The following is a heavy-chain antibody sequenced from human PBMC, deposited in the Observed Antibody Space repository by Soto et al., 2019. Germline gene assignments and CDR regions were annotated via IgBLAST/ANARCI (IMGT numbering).Heavy chain of an antibody. CDR2: INHSGST. CDR1: GGSFSGYH. V-gene: IGHV4-34*01. Sequence: PSETLSLTCAVYGGSFSGYHWSWIRQPPGKGLEWIGEINHSGSTNYNPSLKSRVTITVDTSKNQYSLKLSSVTAADTAVYYCARGNPLRFLEWPRFDYWGQGTLVTVSS. CDR3: ARGNPLRFLEWPRFDY. J-gene: IGHJ4*02. D-gene: IGHD3-3*01.